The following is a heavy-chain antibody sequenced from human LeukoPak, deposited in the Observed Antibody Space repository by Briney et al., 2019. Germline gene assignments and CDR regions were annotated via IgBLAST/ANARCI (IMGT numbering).Heavy chain of an antibody. J-gene: IGHJ6*03. Sequence: PGGSLRLSCAASGFTVSSNYMSWVRQAPGKGLEWVSVIYSGGSTYYADSVKGRFTISRDNSKNTLYLQMNSLRAEDTAVYYCARDRRELYGNYYYYMDVWGKGTTVTVSS. V-gene: IGHV3-66*02. CDR2: IYSGGST. CDR3: ARDRRELYGNYYYYMDV. CDR1: GFTVSSNY. D-gene: IGHD1-26*01.